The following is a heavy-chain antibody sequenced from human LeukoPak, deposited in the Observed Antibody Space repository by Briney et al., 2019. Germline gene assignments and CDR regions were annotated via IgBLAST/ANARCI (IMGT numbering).Heavy chain of an antibody. V-gene: IGHV4-59*11. CDR2: IYYSGST. Sequence: SETLSLTCTVSGGSISSHYWSWIRQPPGKGLEWIGYIYYSGSTNYNPSLKSRVTISVDTSKNQFSLKLSSVTAADTAVYYCARDRGGRWELLLNYWGQGTLVTVSS. D-gene: IGHD1-26*01. J-gene: IGHJ4*02. CDR1: GGSISSHY. CDR3: ARDRGGRWELLLNY.